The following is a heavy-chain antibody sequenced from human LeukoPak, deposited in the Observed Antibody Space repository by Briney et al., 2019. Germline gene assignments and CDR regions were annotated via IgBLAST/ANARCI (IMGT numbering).Heavy chain of an antibody. J-gene: IGHJ4*02. CDR2: INQSGST. CDR3: ARGCSGYDTYCFDY. V-gene: IGHV4-34*01. D-gene: IGHD5-12*01. Sequence: SETLSLTCAVYGGSFSGYYWSWIRQPPGKGLEWIGEINQSGSTNYNPSLKSRVTISVDTSKNQFSLKLSSVTAADTAVYYCARGCSGYDTYCFDYWGQGTLVTVSS. CDR1: GGSFSGYY.